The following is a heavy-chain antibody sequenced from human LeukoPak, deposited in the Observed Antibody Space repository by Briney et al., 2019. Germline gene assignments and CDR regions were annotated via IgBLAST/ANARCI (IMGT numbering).Heavy chain of an antibody. CDR1: GYSFTSYW. D-gene: IGHD2-21*01. CDR2: IYPGDSDT. Sequence: GESLKISCKVSGYSFTSYWTGWVRQMPGKGLEWMGIIYPGDSDTRYSPSFQGQVTFSADKSISTAYLQWSSLKASDTAIYYCASGGDFCGGDCYFAYWGQGTLVTVSS. J-gene: IGHJ4*02. V-gene: IGHV5-51*01. CDR3: ASGGDFCGGDCYFAY.